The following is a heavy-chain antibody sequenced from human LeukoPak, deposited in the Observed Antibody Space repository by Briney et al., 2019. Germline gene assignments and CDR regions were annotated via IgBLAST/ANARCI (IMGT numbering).Heavy chain of an antibody. CDR1: GFTLSSYW. V-gene: IGHV3-7*01. J-gene: IGHJ5*02. D-gene: IGHD5-12*01. CDR2: IKQDGSEK. Sequence: GGSLRLACAASGFTLSSYWMSWVRQAPGKGLEWVANIKQDGSEKYYVDSVKGRFTISRDNAKNSLYLQMNSLRAEDTAVYYCARMVGTYSGYNCFDPWGQGTLVTVSS. CDR3: ARMVGTYSGYNCFDP.